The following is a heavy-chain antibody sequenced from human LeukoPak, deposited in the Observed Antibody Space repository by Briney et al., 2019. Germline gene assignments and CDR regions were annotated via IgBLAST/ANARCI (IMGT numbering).Heavy chain of an antibody. V-gene: IGHV1-69*13. CDR3: ARDGYNPDYYYYYGMDV. Sequence: SVKVSCKASGGTFSSYAISWVRQAPGQGLEWMGGIIPIFGTANYAQKFQGRVTITADESTSTAYMELSSPRSEDTAVYYCARDGYNPDYYYYYGMDVWGQGTTVTVSS. D-gene: IGHD5-24*01. CDR2: IIPIFGTA. CDR1: GGTFSSYA. J-gene: IGHJ6*02.